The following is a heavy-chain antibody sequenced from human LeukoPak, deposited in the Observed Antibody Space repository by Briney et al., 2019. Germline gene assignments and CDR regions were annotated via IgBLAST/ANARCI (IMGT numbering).Heavy chain of an antibody. CDR2: ISSSSSYI. J-gene: IGHJ3*02. D-gene: IGHD6-19*01. Sequence: AGGSLRLSCAASGSTFSSYSMNWVRQAPGKGLEWVSSISSSSSYIYYADSVKGRFTISRDNAKNSLYLQMNSLRAEDTAVYYCARGDGSSGWPGIWGQGTMVTVSS. CDR1: GSTFSSYS. CDR3: ARGDGSSGWPGI. V-gene: IGHV3-21*01.